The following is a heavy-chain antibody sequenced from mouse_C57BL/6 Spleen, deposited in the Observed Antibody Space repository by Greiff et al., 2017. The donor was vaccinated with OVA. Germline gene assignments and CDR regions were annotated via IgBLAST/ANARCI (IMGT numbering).Heavy chain of an antibody. D-gene: IGHD4-1*01. CDR3: ARDALGRAMDY. Sequence: EVNLVESGGGLVQSGRSLRLSCATSGFTFSDFYMEWVRQAPGKGLEWIAASRNKANDYTTEYSASVKGRFIVSRDTSQSILYLQMNALRAEDTAIYYCARDALGRAMDYWGQGTSVTVSS. CDR1: GFTFSDFY. CDR2: SRNKANDYTT. V-gene: IGHV7-1*01. J-gene: IGHJ4*01.